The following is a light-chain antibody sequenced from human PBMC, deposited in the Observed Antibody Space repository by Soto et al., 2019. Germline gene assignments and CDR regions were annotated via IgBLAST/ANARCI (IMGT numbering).Light chain of an antibody. CDR2: GAS. J-gene: IGKJ1*01. Sequence: EIGLTQSPGTLSLSPGEKTTPSCRARQSVSSSYLAWYQQKPGQAPRLLIYGASSRATGIPDRFSGSGSGTDFTLTISRLEPEDFAVYYCQQYGSSTWTFGQGTKVDIK. CDR3: QQYGSSTWT. CDR1: QSVSSSY. V-gene: IGKV3-20*01.